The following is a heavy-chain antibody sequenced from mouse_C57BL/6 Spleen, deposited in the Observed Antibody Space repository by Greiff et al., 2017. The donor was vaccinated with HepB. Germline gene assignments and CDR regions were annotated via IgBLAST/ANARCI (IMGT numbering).Heavy chain of an antibody. CDR2: IDPSDSYT. J-gene: IGHJ1*03. CDR3: ARVRDGYSYWYFDV. D-gene: IGHD2-3*01. V-gene: IGHV1-69*01. CDR1: GYTFTSYW. Sequence: VQLQQPGAELVMPGASVKLSCKASGYTFTSYWMHWVKQRPGQGLEWIGEIDPSDSYTNYNQKFKGKSTLTVDKSSSTAYMQLSSLTSEDSAVYYCARVRDGYSYWYFDVWGTGTTVTVSS.